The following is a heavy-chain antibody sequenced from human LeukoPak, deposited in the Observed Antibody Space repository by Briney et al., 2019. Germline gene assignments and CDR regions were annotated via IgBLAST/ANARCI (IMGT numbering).Heavy chain of an antibody. V-gene: IGHV3-48*03. J-gene: IGHJ4*02. Sequence: AGGSLRLSCAASGFTFSSYEMNWVRQAPGKGLEWVSYITSSGSTIYYADSVKGRFTISRDNAKNSLYQQMNSLRAEDTAVYYCAIPTYYYDSSGQGYWGQGTLVTVSS. CDR3: AIPTYYYDSSGQGY. CDR2: ITSSGSTI. CDR1: GFTFSSYE. D-gene: IGHD3-22*01.